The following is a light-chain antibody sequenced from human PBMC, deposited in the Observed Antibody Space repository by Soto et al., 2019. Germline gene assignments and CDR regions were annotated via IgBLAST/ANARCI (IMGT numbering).Light chain of an antibody. CDR1: QSISRW. J-gene: IGKJ5*01. CDR2: DAS. V-gene: IGKV1-5*01. CDR3: QQYNSFSLIT. Sequence: DIQMTQSPSTLSASVGDTVTITCRASQSISRWLAWYQQKPGKAPKILISDASILENGVPSRFSGTGSGTEFTLTISSLQPDDFATYFCQQYNSFSLITFGQGTQLDIK.